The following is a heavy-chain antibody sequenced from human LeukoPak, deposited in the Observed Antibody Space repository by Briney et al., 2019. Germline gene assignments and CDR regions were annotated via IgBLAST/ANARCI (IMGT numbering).Heavy chain of an antibody. CDR2: IYHSGST. CDR1: GYSISSGYY. D-gene: IGHD2-2*01. CDR3: ARHGGLGYCSSTSCYRAAGSLGY. J-gene: IGHJ4*02. Sequence: SETLSLTCAVSGYSISSGYYWGWIRQPPGKGLEWIGSIYHSGSTYYNPSLKSRVTISVDTSKSQFSLKLSSVTAADTAVYYCARHGGLGYCSSTSCYRAAGSLGYWGQGTLVTVSS. V-gene: IGHV4-38-2*01.